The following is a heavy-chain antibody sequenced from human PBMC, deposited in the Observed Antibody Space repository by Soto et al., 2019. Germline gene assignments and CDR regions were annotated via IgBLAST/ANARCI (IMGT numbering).Heavy chain of an antibody. CDR1: GGSVSTTYYY. CDR3: ARVTAGWEFDY. V-gene: IGHV4-31*03. D-gene: IGHD6-19*01. J-gene: IGHJ4*02. CDR2: LSYSGTT. Sequence: QVQLQESGPGLVEPSQTLSLTCTVSGGSVSTTYYYWSWIRQHPGKGLEWTGYLSYSGTTYSNPSLKSRVAMAVDTSKNQFSLNLSSVTAADTAVYYCARVTAGWEFDYWGQGTLVTVSS.